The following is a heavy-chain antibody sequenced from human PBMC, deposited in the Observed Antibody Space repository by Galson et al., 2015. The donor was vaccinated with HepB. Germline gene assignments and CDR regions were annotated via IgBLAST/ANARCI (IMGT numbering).Heavy chain of an antibody. D-gene: IGHD5-18*01. Sequence: SVKVSCKASGYTFTSYDINWVRQATGQGLEWMGWMNPNSGNTGYAQKFQGRVTMTRNTSISTAYMELSSLRSEDTAVYYCARGPNSVDWFDPWGQGTLVTVSS. V-gene: IGHV1-8*01. CDR3: ARGPNSVDWFDP. CDR2: MNPNSGNT. J-gene: IGHJ5*02. CDR1: GYTFTSYD.